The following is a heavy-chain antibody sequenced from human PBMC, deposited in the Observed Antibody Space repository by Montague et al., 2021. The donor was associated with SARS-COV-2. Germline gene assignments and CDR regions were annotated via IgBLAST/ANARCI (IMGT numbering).Heavy chain of an antibody. CDR1: GGYISSSSYY. CDR3: ARFPTSYYYDSKAAPATPDAFDI. J-gene: IGHJ3*02. D-gene: IGHD3-22*01. V-gene: IGHV4-39*01. CDR2: IYYSGST. Sequence: SETLSLTCTVSGGYISSSSYYWGWIRQPPGKGLEWIGSIYYSGSTYYNPSLKSRVTISVDTSENQFSLKLSSVTAADTAVYYCARFPTSYYYDSKAAPATPDAFDIWGQGTMVTVSS.